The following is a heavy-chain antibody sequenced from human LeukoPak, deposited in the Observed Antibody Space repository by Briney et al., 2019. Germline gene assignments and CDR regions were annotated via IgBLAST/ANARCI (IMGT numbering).Heavy chain of an antibody. CDR2: ISAYNGNT. Sequence: ASVKVSCKASGYTFTSYAITWVRQAPGQGLEWMGWISAYNGNTNYAQKLQGRVTMTTDTSTNTAYMEPRSLRSDDTAVYYCARGLQENLAWLQAFTAFDIWGQGTMVTVSS. V-gene: IGHV1-18*01. CDR1: GYTFTSYA. CDR3: ARGLQENLAWLQAFTAFDI. D-gene: IGHD4-11*01. J-gene: IGHJ3*02.